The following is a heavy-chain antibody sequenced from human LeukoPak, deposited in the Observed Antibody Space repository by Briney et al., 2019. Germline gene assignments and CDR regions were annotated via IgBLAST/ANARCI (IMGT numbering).Heavy chain of an antibody. CDR1: GFTFSSYS. D-gene: IGHD2-2*01. Sequence: PGGSLRLSCAASGFTFSSYSMNWVRQAPGKGLEWVSAISGSGGSTYYADSVKGRFTISRDNSKNTLYLQMNSLRAEDTAVYYCAKEESPAAIQLVAFDIWGQGTMVTVSS. CDR2: ISGSGGST. V-gene: IGHV3-23*01. J-gene: IGHJ3*02. CDR3: AKEESPAAIQLVAFDI.